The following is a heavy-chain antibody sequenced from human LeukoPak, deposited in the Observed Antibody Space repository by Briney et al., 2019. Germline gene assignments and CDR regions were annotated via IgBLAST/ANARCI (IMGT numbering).Heavy chain of an antibody. Sequence: GGSLRLSCAASGFTFSSYWMSWVRQAPGKELEWVANIKQDGSEKYYVDSVKGRFTISRDNAKNSLYLQMNSLRAEDTAVYYCARKYSSSWFEYAFDIWGQGTMVTVSS. J-gene: IGHJ3*02. CDR2: IKQDGSEK. CDR1: GFTFSSYW. CDR3: ARKYSSSWFEYAFDI. V-gene: IGHV3-7*01. D-gene: IGHD6-13*01.